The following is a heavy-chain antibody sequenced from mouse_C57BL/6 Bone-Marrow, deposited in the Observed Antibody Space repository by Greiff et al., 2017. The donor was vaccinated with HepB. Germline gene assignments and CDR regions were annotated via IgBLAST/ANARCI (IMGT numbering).Heavy chain of an antibody. Sequence: EVHLVESGGGLVQPGESLKLSCESNEYEFPSHDMSWVRKTPVKRLELVAAINSDGGSTYYPDTMERRFIISRDNTKKTLYLQMSSLRSEDTALYYCARHDLLWLRPRRAMDYWGQGTSVTVSS. CDR3: ARHDLLWLRPRRAMDY. CDR2: INSDGGST. D-gene: IGHD2-2*01. J-gene: IGHJ4*01. V-gene: IGHV5-2*01. CDR1: EYEFPSHD.